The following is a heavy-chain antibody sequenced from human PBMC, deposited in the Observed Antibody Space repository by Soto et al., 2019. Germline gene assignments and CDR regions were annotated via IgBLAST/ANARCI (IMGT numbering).Heavy chain of an antibody. Sequence: GGSLRLSCAASGFPFSSYAMSWVRPAPGKGLEWVSAISGSGGSTYYADSVKGRFTISRDNSKNTLYLQMNSLRAEDTAVYYCAKDLVVAAAPGPWGQGTLVTVSS. D-gene: IGHD6-13*01. CDR3: AKDLVVAAAPGP. V-gene: IGHV3-23*01. CDR1: GFPFSSYA. J-gene: IGHJ5*02. CDR2: ISGSGGST.